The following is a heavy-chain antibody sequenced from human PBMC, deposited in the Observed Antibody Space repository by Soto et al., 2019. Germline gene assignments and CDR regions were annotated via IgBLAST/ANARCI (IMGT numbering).Heavy chain of an antibody. J-gene: IGHJ4*02. CDR2: IAYNGTT. Sequence: SETLSLTCTVSSGSINFYYWTWIRQSPGKGLEWTGYIAYNGTTTYNPSLKSRVTISLSTPKRWFSLRLTSATAADTATYYCERGKYLSFWCGLKYYFDHGGLGAQLTGS. CDR1: SGSINFYY. CDR3: ERGKYLSFWCGLKYYFDH. V-gene: IGHV4-59*01. D-gene: IGHD3-3*01.